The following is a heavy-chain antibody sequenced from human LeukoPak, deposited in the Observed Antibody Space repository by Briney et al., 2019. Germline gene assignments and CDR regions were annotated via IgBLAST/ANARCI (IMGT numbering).Heavy chain of an antibody. CDR2: TYTSGST. CDR1: GGSISSYY. CDR3: ARVGFLDNWNDVVAFDI. V-gene: IGHV4-4*07. Sequence: RSSETLSLTCTVSGGSISSYYWSWIRQPAGKGLEWIGRTYTSGSTNYNPSLKSRVTMSVDTSKNQFSLKLSSVTAADTAVYYCARVGFLDNWNDVVAFDIWGQGTMVTVSS. J-gene: IGHJ3*02. D-gene: IGHD1-20*01.